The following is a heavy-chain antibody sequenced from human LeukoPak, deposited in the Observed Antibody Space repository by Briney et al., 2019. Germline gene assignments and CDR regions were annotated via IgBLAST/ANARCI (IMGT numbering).Heavy chain of an antibody. Sequence: GASVKVSCKASGYTFTNYDINWVRQAPGQGLEWMGWMNPDTGKTGFAQKFQGRVTMARDTSISTAYMELSSLRSEDTAVYYCARPPNLVGGYGFDRWGQGTLVTVSS. CDR1: GYTFTNYD. CDR3: ARPPNLVGGYGFDR. J-gene: IGHJ5*02. V-gene: IGHV1-8*01. CDR2: MNPDTGKT. D-gene: IGHD5-12*01.